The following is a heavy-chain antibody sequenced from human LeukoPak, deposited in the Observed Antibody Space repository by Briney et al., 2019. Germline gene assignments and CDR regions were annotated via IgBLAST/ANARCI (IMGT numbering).Heavy chain of an antibody. V-gene: IGHV3-30*18. CDR1: RFTFSRYG. J-gene: IGHJ4*02. CDR2: ISYDERNK. CDR3: AKDREEYYDSSDLDY. Sequence: GGSLRLSCAASRFTFSRYGMHWVRQAPGKGLEWVAFISYDERNKYYADSVKGRFTISRDNSKNTLYLQMNSLRAEDTAVYYCAKDREEYYDSSDLDYWGQGTLVTVSS. D-gene: IGHD3-22*01.